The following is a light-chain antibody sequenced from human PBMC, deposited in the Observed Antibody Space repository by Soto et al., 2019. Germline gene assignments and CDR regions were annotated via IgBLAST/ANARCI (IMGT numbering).Light chain of an antibody. V-gene: IGKV3-15*01. CDR3: QQYKTWPPIT. J-gene: IGKJ5*01. CDR2: GAS. CDR1: QSVSSS. Sequence: EIMMTQSPSTLSVSPGETATLSCRASQSVSSSLAWYQQKPGQAPRLLIYGASTRATGTPARFSGSGSGTEFTLTISSLQSEDFAVYFCQQYKTWPPITFGQGTRLEIK.